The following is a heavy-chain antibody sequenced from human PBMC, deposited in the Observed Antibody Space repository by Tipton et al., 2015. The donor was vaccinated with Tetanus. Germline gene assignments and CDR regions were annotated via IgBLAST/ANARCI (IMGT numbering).Heavy chain of an antibody. CDR3: ARRSYCTSTRCFDAFDL. J-gene: IGHJ3*01. Sequence: TLSLTCTVSGDSMTKYYWSWIRQPPGKGLEWISYIFHSESTNYNPSLKSRVTISMDTSKNQISLKLSSVTAADTAVYFCARRSYCTSTRCFDAFDLWGPGTRVTVSS. CDR2: IFHSEST. D-gene: IGHD2-8*01. V-gene: IGHV4-59*01. CDR1: GDSMTKYY.